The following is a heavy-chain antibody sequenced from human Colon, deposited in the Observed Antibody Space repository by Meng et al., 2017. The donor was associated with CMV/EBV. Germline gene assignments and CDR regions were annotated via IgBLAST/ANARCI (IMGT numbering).Heavy chain of an antibody. CDR1: GYSFTGYY. CDR3: ASHSSYVWGSHH. Sequence: VQLVNSGAEVRMPGASVKVSCKASGYSFTGYYIHWVRQAPGQGLEWMGWMDPTTGRTDYAQKFQGTVTMTRDTSISTAYLELSRLTSDDTAVYYCASHSSYVWGSHHWGQGTLVTVSS. V-gene: IGHV1-2*02. CDR2: MDPTTGRT. J-gene: IGHJ1*01. D-gene: IGHD3-16*01.